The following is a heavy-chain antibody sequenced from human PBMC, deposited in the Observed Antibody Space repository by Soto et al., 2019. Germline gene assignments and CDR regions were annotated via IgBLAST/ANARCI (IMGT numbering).Heavy chain of an antibody. D-gene: IGHD2-15*01. Sequence: EVQLVESGGGLIQPGGSLRLSCAASGFTVSSHYMSWVRQAPGKGLGWVSVIYSGGSTYYADSVKGRFTISRDNSKNTLYLQMNSLRAEDTAVYYCARVTGTYCSGGSCYFDYWGQGTLVTVSS. CDR3: ARVTGTYCSGGSCYFDY. V-gene: IGHV3-53*01. J-gene: IGHJ4*02. CDR1: GFTVSSHY. CDR2: IYSGGST.